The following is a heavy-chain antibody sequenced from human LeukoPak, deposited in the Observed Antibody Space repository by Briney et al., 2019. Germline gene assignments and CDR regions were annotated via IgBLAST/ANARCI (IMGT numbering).Heavy chain of an antibody. CDR2: IYPGDSDT. Sequence: GESLKISCKGSGYSFPNYWIGWVRQMPGKGLEWMGIIYPGDSDTRYSPSFQGQVTISADKSINTAYLQWSSLKASDTAMYYCARRYCIGGNCRYYIDYWGQGTLVTVSS. CDR1: GYSFPNYW. D-gene: IGHD2-15*01. V-gene: IGHV5-51*01. CDR3: ARRYCIGGNCRYYIDY. J-gene: IGHJ4*02.